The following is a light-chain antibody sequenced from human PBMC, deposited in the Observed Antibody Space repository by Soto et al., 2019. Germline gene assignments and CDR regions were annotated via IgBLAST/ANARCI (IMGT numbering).Light chain of an antibody. Sequence: EIVMTQSPATLSVSPGERATLSCRASQSVSSNLAWYQQKPGQAPRLLMYLASTRATGIPARFSGSGSGTDFTLTISSLQSEDFAVYYCQQYNNWPYTFGQGPKLEIK. J-gene: IGKJ2*01. CDR1: QSVSSN. CDR3: QQYNNWPYT. CDR2: LAS. V-gene: IGKV3-15*01.